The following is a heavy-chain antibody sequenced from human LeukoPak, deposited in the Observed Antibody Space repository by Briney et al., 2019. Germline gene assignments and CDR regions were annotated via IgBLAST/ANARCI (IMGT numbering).Heavy chain of an antibody. J-gene: IGHJ4*02. CDR1: GLTFSTYS. Sequence: GGSLRLSCAVSGLTFSTYSMTWVRQGPGKGLEWVSSIYNSGAKIFYADSVKGRFTISRDNSKNTLYLQMNSLRVEDTAVYYCAKDGAPDRGWDLGYWGQGTLVT. D-gene: IGHD1-26*01. V-gene: IGHV3-23*01. CDR3: AKDGAPDRGWDLGY. CDR2: IYNSGAKI.